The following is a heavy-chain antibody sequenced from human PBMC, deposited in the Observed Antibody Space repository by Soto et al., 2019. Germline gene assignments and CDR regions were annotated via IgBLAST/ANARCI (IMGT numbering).Heavy chain of an antibody. CDR2: IWYDGSNK. CDR1: GFTFSSYG. Sequence: QVQLVESGGGVVQPGRSLRLSCAASGFTFSSYGMHRVRQAPGKGLEWVAVIWYDGSNKYYADSVKGRFTISRDNSKNTLYLQMNSLRAEDTAVYYCARDGGEAMALYYYYYGMDVWGQGTTVTVSS. V-gene: IGHV3-33*01. D-gene: IGHD5-18*01. CDR3: ARDGGEAMALYYYYYGMDV. J-gene: IGHJ6*02.